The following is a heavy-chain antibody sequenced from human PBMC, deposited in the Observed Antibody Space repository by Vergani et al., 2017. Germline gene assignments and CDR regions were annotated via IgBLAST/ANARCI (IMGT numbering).Heavy chain of an antibody. J-gene: IGHJ4*02. D-gene: IGHD5-12*01. Sequence: QVQLVQSGAEVKKPGSSVTVSCKASGGTFSSYTISWVRQAPGQGLEWMGRIIPILGIANYAQKFQGRVTLTADKSTSTAYMELSSLRSEDTAVYYCAIIGGYSGYDSGPRDYWGQGTLVTVSS. CDR3: AIIGGYSGYDSGPRDY. V-gene: IGHV1-69*02. CDR2: IIPILGIA. CDR1: GGTFSSYT.